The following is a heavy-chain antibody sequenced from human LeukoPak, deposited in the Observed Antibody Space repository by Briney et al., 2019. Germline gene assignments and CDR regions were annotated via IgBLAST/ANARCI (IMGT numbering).Heavy chain of an antibody. J-gene: IGHJ4*02. CDR2: ISDDGNTE. CDR3: AKEKALVVITYFDY. Sequence: PGTSLRLSCAASEFTLSSYGIYRVGQAPGKGLKWVAVISDDGNTEWNAASVKGRFTVSRDNSKNTLYLQVNSLGAEDTAVYYCAKEKALVVITYFDYWGQGTLVTVSS. CDR1: EFTLSSYG. V-gene: IGHV3-30*18. D-gene: IGHD3-22*01.